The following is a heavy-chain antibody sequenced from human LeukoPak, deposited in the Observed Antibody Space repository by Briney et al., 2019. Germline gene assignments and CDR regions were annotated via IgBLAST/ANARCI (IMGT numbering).Heavy chain of an antibody. CDR3: AGSSSGWYWFDP. D-gene: IGHD6-19*01. CDR1: GYTFTSYA. J-gene: IGHJ5*02. Sequence: ASVKVSCKASGYTFTSYAMHWVRQAPGQRLEWMGWINAGNGNTKYSQKFQGRVTITRDTSASTAYMELSSLRSEDTAVYYCAGSSSGWYWFDPGGQGTLVTVSS. CDR2: INAGNGNT. V-gene: IGHV1-3*01.